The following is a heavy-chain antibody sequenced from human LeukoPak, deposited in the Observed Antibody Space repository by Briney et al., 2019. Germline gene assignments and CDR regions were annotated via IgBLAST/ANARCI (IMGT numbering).Heavy chain of an antibody. V-gene: IGHV5-51*01. Sequence: GESLKISCKCSGYRFTTYWIGWVRQMPGKGLEWMGIIYPGDSDTRYSPSFQGQVTISADRSISTAYLQWSSLKASDTAMYYCARGGWNYVDAFDIRGQGTMVTVSS. CDR2: IYPGDSDT. D-gene: IGHD1-7*01. CDR1: GYRFTTYW. CDR3: ARGGWNYVDAFDI. J-gene: IGHJ3*02.